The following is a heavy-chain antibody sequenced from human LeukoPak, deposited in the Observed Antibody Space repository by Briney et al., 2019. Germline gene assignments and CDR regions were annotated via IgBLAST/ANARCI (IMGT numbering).Heavy chain of an antibody. V-gene: IGHV1-18*01. CDR1: GYTFTSYG. D-gene: IGHD3-22*01. J-gene: IGHJ3*02. CDR3: ARDLVYYYDSSGPGAFDI. Sequence: ASVKVSCKASGYTFTSYGISWVRQAPGQGLEWMGWISAYNGNTNYAQKLQGRVTMTTDTSTSTAYMELRSLRSDDTAVYYRARDLVYYYDSSGPGAFDIWGQGTMVTVSS. CDR2: ISAYNGNT.